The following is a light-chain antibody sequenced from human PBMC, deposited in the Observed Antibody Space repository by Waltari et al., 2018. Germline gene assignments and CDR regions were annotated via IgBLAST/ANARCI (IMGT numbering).Light chain of an antibody. Sequence: QSALTQPASVSGPPGQSIPISCTCTTRDVGHYNLVSWYQHHPGKAPKLMICEVIKRPSGVSVRCSGSNAGNTASLTISGLQAEDEADDYCCSYAGSGTYIFGTGTKVTVL. V-gene: IGLV2-23*02. CDR3: CSYAGSGTYI. CDR1: TRDVGHYNL. J-gene: IGLJ1*01. CDR2: EVI.